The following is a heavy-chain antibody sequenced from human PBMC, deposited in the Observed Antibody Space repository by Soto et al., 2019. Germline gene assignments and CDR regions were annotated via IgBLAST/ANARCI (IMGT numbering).Heavy chain of an antibody. V-gene: IGHV3-23*01. CDR1: GFTFSSYD. Sequence: PGGSLRLSCAASGFTFSSYDMSWVRQAPGKGLEWVSAISGSGGSTYYADSVKGRFTISRDNSKNTLYLQMNSLRAEDTAVYYCAKGGPATLYYYYYGMDVWGQGTTVTVSS. J-gene: IGHJ6*02. D-gene: IGHD2-2*01. CDR2: ISGSGGST. CDR3: AKGGPATLYYYYYGMDV.